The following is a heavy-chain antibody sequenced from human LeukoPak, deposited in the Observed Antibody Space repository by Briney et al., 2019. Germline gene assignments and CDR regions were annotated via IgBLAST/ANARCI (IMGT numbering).Heavy chain of an antibody. J-gene: IGHJ4*02. Sequence: PGGSLRLSCAASGFTFSSYAMHWVRQAPGKGLEWVAVISYDGSNKYYADSVKGRFTISRDNSKNTLYLQMNSLRAEDTAVYYCAKDRWSGSYGNFDYWGQGTLVTVSS. CDR2: ISYDGSNK. D-gene: IGHD1-26*01. CDR3: AKDRWSGSYGNFDY. CDR1: GFTFSSYA. V-gene: IGHV3-30-3*01.